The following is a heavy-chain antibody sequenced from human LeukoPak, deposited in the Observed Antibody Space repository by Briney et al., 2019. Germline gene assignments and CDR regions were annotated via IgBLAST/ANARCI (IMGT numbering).Heavy chain of an antibody. CDR1: GGSISSSSYY. CDR2: IYYSGST. J-gene: IGHJ4*02. CDR3: ARGGVYSSGWYRPFDY. D-gene: IGHD6-19*01. Sequence: SGTLSLTCTVSGGSISSSSYYWGWIRQPPGKGLEWIGSIYYSGSTYYNPSLKSRVTISVDTFKNQFSLKLSSVTAADTAVYYCARGGVYSSGWYRPFDYWGQGTLVTVSS. V-gene: IGHV4-39*01.